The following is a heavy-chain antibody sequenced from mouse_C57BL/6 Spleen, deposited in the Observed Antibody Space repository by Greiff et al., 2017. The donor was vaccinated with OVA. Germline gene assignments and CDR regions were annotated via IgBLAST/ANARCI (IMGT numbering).Heavy chain of an antibody. V-gene: IGHV1-62-2*01. D-gene: IGHD1-1*01. CDR1: GYTFTEYT. Sequence: VQLVESGAELVKPGASVKLSCKASGYTFTEYTIHWVKQRSGQGLEWIGWFYPGSGSIKYNEKFKDKATLTADKSSSTVYMELSRLTSEDSAVYFCARHEDNYGSSLYYAMDYWGQGTSVTVSS. CDR2: FYPGSGSI. J-gene: IGHJ4*01. CDR3: ARHEDNYGSSLYYAMDY.